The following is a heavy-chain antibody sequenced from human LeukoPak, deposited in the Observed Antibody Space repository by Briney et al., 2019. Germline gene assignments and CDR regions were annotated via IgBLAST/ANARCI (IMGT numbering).Heavy chain of an antibody. CDR1: GGSISSYY. D-gene: IGHD3-10*01. CDR3: ARADPNASGYFYRFNWFDP. CDR2: IYSSGST. V-gene: IGHV4-59*01. J-gene: IGHJ5*02. Sequence: SETLSLTCTVSGGSISSYYWNWVRQPPGKGLEWIGNIYSSGSTDYNPSLKSRVTISLDTSKFQFSLRLNSVTAADTAVYHCARADPNASGYFYRFNWFDPWGQGTLVTVSS.